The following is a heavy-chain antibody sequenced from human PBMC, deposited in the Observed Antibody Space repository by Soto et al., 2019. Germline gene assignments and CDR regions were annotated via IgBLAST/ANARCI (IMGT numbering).Heavy chain of an antibody. J-gene: IGHJ4*02. D-gene: IGHD1-7*01. CDR3: AKDPTGTTRNFDC. V-gene: IGHV3-23*01. CDR2: ISGSGGNT. CDR1: GLTFSNYA. Sequence: EVQLLKSGGDLVQPGGSLRLSCAASGLTFSNYAMNWVRQAPGKGLEWVSAISGSGGNTYYADSVRGRFTISRDNSKNTLYLQMNSLRAEDTALYYCAKDPTGTTRNFDCWGQGTLVTVSS.